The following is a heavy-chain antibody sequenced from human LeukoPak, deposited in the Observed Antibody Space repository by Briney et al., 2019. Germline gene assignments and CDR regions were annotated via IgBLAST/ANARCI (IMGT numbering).Heavy chain of an antibody. CDR1: GFTFSSYS. J-gene: IGHJ4*02. CDR2: IKQGGTEK. V-gene: IGHV3-7*03. D-gene: IGHD6-19*01. Sequence: GSLRLSCAASGFTFSSYSMSWVRQAPGKGLEWVANIKQGGTEKYYVDSVKGRFTISRDNAKNSLYLQMSSLRAEDTAVYYCARGSGWYGYWGQGTLVTVSS. CDR3: ARGSGWYGY.